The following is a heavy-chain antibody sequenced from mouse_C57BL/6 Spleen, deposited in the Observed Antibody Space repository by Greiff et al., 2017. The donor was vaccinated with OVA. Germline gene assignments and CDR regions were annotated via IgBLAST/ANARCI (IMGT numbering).Heavy chain of an antibody. CDR3: TTVVATDWYFDV. CDR1: GFTFSDAW. V-gene: IGHV6-6*01. D-gene: IGHD1-1*01. J-gene: IGHJ1*03. CDR2: IRNKANNHAT. Sequence: EVMLVESGGGLVQPGGSMKLSCAASGFTFSDAWMDWVRQSPEKGLEWVAEIRNKANNHATYYAESVKGRFTISRDDSKSSVYLQMNSLRAEDTGIYYCTTVVATDWYFDVWGTVTTVTVSS.